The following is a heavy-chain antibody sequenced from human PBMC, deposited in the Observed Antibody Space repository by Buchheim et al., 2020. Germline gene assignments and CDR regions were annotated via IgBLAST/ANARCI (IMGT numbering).Heavy chain of an antibody. CDR3: AKGSRGYTNYYFDY. CDR1: GFSFSGYA. Sequence: EVQLVDSGGGLVQPGESLRLSCAASGFSFSGYAMSWVRQAPGKGLEWVSSISGSGATTFNADSVKGRFTISRDNSKNMLYLQMNCLRAEDTAVYFCAKGSRGYTNYYFDYWGQGTL. D-gene: IGHD4-11*01. J-gene: IGHJ4*02. V-gene: IGHV3-23*04. CDR2: ISGSGATT.